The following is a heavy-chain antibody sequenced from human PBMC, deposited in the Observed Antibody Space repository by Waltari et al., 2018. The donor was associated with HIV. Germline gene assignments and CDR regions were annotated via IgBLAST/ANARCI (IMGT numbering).Heavy chain of an antibody. J-gene: IGHJ4*01. CDR3: AREFGTIDNFDY. D-gene: IGHD3-16*01. CDR2: ISSSSRTI. Sequence: EVQLVESGGGLVQPGGSLRLSCAASGYTFRSHTIIWVRQAPGKGLEWLSYISSSSRTIYYADSVEGRFTVSRDNARNSAYLQMNSLKVEDTAVYYCAREFGTIDNFDYWGQGTLVSVSS. CDR1: GYTFRSHT. V-gene: IGHV3-48*01.